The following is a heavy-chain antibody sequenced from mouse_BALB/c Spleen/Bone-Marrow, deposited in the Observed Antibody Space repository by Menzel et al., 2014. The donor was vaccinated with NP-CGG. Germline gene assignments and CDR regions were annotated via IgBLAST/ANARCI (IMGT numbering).Heavy chain of an antibody. Sequence: VQLQQSGAELMKPGASVKISCKATGYTFSSYWIEWVKQRPGHGLEWIGEILPGSGSTNYNEKFKGKATFTADTSSNQTYMQLSSLTSKDSAVYYCARASWDYWGQGTSVTVSS. V-gene: IGHV1-9*01. D-gene: IGHD6-1*01. CDR2: ILPGSGST. J-gene: IGHJ4*01. CDR3: ARASWDY. CDR1: GYTFSSYW.